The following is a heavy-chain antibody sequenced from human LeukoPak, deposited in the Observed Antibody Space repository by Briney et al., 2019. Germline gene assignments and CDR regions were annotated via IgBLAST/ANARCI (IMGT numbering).Heavy chain of an antibody. CDR1: GFNLSNEE. CDR3: ARGLYGASGY. Sequence: GVSLRAPCAASGFNLSNEEVQWVGLATGRSLEWVSGIGTAGDTYYSDSVMGRFTMSRENVKNSLYLQMNSLRAGDTAVYYCARGLYGASGYWGQGALVTVSS. V-gene: IGHV3-13*01. J-gene: IGHJ4*02. D-gene: IGHD4-17*01. CDR2: IGTAGDT.